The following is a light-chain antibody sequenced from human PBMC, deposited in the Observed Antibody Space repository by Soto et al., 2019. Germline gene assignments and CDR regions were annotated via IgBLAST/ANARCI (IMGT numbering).Light chain of an antibody. Sequence: QLVLTQSPSASASLGASVKLTCTLSSGHRNYAIAWHQQQPEKGPRYLMRLNNDGSHSKGDGIPDRFSGSSSGAELYLIIASLQSDDEAYYYCQTLGAGIRVFGGGTKLTVL. CDR2: LNNDGSH. CDR1: SGHRNYA. V-gene: IGLV4-69*02. CDR3: QTLGAGIRV. J-gene: IGLJ2*01.